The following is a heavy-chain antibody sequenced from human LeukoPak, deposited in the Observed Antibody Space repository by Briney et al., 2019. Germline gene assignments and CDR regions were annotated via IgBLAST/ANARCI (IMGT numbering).Heavy chain of an antibody. CDR2: IYSGGST. CDR1: GFTVSSNY. J-gene: IGHJ4*02. D-gene: IGHD3-22*01. Sequence: PGGSLRLSCAASGFTVSSNYMSWVRQAPGKGLEWVSVIYSGGSTYYADSVKGRFTISRDNSKNTLYLQMNSLRAEDTAVYYCAKDGTYYDSSGYYYWGQGTLVTVSS. CDR3: AKDGTYYDSSGYYY. V-gene: IGHV3-53*01.